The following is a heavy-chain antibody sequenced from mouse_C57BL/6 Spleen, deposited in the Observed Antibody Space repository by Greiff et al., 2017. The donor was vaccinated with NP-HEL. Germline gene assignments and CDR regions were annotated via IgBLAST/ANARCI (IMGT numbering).Heavy chain of an antibody. CDR3: ARKEYYGRIPFAY. D-gene: IGHD1-1*01. V-gene: IGHV1-47*01. Sequence: VQLQQSGAELVKPGASVKMSCKASGYTFTTYPIEWLKQNHGKSLEWIGNFHPYNDDTKYNAKFKGKATLTVEKSSSTVYLELSRLTSDDSAVYYCARKEYYGRIPFAYWGQGTLVTVSA. CDR1: GYTFTTYP. CDR2: FHPYNDDT. J-gene: IGHJ3*01.